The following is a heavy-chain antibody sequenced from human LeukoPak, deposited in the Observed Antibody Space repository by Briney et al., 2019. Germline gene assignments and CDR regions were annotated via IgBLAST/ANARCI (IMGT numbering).Heavy chain of an antibody. J-gene: IGHJ4*02. CDR3: ARYYDILTGPDY. CDR1: GFTFNSYS. CDR2: ISSSSSYI. D-gene: IGHD3-9*01. V-gene: IGHV3-21*01. Sequence: GGSLRLSCAASGFTFNSYSMHWVRQAPGKGLEWVSSISSSSSYIYYADSVKGRFTISRDNAKHSLYLQMNSLRAEDTAVYYCARYYDILTGPDYWGQGTLVTVSS.